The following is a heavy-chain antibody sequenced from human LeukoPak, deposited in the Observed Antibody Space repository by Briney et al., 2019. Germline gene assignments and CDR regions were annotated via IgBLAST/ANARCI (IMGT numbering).Heavy chain of an antibody. J-gene: IGHJ3*02. D-gene: IGHD3-16*02. CDR3: ARDLSPSDAFDI. Sequence: SETLSLTCTVSGGSISSSSYYWGWIRQPPGKGLEWIGSIYYSGSTYYNPSLKSRVTISVDTSKNQFSLKLSSVTAADTAVYYCARDLSPSDAFDIWGQGTMVTVSS. CDR1: GGSISSSSYY. CDR2: IYYSGST. V-gene: IGHV4-39*07.